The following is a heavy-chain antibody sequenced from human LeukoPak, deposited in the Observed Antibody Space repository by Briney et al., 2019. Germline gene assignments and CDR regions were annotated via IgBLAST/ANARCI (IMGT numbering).Heavy chain of an antibody. D-gene: IGHD6-19*01. Sequence: PGGSLRLSCATSGFIVSTNYMSWVRQAPGKGLEWVSVIYSGGSTSYADSVKGRFTISRDNSKNTLYLQMNSLRVEDTAVYYCATTVGVAVAAFDYWGQGTLVTVSS. CDR2: IYSGGST. J-gene: IGHJ4*02. CDR1: GFIVSTNY. V-gene: IGHV3-66*01. CDR3: ATTVGVAVAAFDY.